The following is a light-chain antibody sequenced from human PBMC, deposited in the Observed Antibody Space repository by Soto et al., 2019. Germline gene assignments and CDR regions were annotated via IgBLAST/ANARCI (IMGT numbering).Light chain of an antibody. CDR2: WAS. J-gene: IGKJ1*01. CDR3: QQYNNWPPWT. CDR1: RTLLKSSNNRNY. V-gene: IGKV4-1*01. Sequence: DIVMTQSPDSLAVSLGERATLSCKSSRTLLKSSNNRNYLAWYQQRPGHPPKLLIYWASTRESGVPDRFSGSGSGTDFTLTISSLQAADVSVYYCQQYNNWPPWTFGQGTKVEIK.